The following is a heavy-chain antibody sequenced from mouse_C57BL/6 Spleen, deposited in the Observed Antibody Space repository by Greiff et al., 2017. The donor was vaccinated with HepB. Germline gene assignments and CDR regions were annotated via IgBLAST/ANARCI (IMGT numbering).Heavy chain of an antibody. Sequence: EVQLQESGPGLVKPSQSLSLTCSVTGYSITSGYYWNWIRQFPGNKLEWMGYISYDGSNNYNPSLKNRISITRDTSKNQFFLKLNSVTTEDTATYYCARHSNYVDYWGQGTTLTVSS. V-gene: IGHV3-6*01. CDR1: GYSITSGYY. CDR2: ISYDGSN. D-gene: IGHD2-5*01. CDR3: ARHSNYVDY. J-gene: IGHJ2*01.